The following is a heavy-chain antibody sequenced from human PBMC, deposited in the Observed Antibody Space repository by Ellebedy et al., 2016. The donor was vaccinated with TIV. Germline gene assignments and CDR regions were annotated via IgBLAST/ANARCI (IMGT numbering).Heavy chain of an antibody. V-gene: IGHV3-23*01. CDR2: ISGGGDST. CDR1: GFTFSSFA. D-gene: IGHD3-22*01. J-gene: IGHJ4*02. CDR3: AKGTSSGFNYDRVGFEY. Sequence: GGSLRLSCAASGFTFSSFAMHWVRQAPGKGLEWLSVISGGGDSTYQAGSVKGRSTITRDNSKNTLYLQMDRLRAEDTAVYYCAKGTSSGFNYDRVGFEYWGQGALVTVSS.